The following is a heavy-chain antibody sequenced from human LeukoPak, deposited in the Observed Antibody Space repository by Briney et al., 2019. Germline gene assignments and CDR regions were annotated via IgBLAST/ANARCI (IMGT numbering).Heavy chain of an antibody. CDR2: ISSSGSTI. CDR3: ARDGLDTDGYYYYYYMDV. CDR1: GFTFSDYY. Sequence: PGGSLRLSCAASGFTFSDYYMSWIRQAPGKGLEWVSYISSSGSTIYYADSVKGRFTISRDNAKNSLYLQMNSLRAEDTAVYYCARDGLDTDGYYYYYYMDVWGKGTTVTVSS. J-gene: IGHJ6*03. V-gene: IGHV3-11*01. D-gene: IGHD5-18*01.